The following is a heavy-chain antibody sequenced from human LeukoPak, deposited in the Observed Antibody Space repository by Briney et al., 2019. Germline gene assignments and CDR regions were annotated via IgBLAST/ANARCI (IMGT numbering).Heavy chain of an antibody. J-gene: IGHJ3*02. D-gene: IGHD4-17*01. CDR2: ISYDGSNK. CDR3: AKDLDYGDFTEGAFDI. Sequence: GGSLRLSCAASGFTFNSYGMSWVRQAPGKGLEWVALISYDGSNKYYADSVKGRFTISRDNSKNTLYLQMNSLRAEDTAVYYCAKDLDYGDFTEGAFDIWGQGTMVTVSS. CDR1: GFTFNSYG. V-gene: IGHV3-30*18.